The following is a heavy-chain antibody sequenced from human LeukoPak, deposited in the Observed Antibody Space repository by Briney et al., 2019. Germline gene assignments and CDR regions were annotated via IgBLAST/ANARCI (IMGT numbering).Heavy chain of an antibody. V-gene: IGHV1-3*01. J-gene: IGHJ5*02. CDR1: GYTFTSYA. CDR3: AREPIGNIVVVVAANTGGFDP. CDR2: INAGNGNT. Sequence: ASVKVSCKASGYTFTSYAMHWVRQAPGQRLEWMGWINAGNGNTKYSQKFQGRVTITRDTSASTAYMELSSLRSEDTAVYYCAREPIGNIVVVVAANTGGFDPWGQGTLVTVSS. D-gene: IGHD2-15*01.